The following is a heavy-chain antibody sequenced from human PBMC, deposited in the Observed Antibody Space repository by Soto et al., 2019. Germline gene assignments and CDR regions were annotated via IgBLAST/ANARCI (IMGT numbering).Heavy chain of an antibody. Sequence: GGSLRLSCAASGFTFSTYAMAWVRQAPGKGLEWVSTISASGGSTDYADPVKGRFTISRDNSKNTLYLQMNSLRAEDTAVYYCAKSPHDYSHDYWGQGTLVTVSS. J-gene: IGHJ4*02. V-gene: IGHV3-23*01. CDR1: GFTFSTYA. CDR2: ISASGGST. D-gene: IGHD4-17*01. CDR3: AKSPHDYSHDY.